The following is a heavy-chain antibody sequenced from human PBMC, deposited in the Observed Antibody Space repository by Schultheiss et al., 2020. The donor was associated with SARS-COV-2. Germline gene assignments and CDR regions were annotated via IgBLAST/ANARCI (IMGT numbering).Heavy chain of an antibody. D-gene: IGHD3-3*01. V-gene: IGHV3-7*03. CDR2: IKQDGSEK. Sequence: GGSLRLSCAASGFTVSSNYMSWVRQAPGKGLEWVANIKQDGSEKYYVDSVKGRFTISRDNAKNSLYLQMNSLRAEDTAVYYCARDQTIFGGMDVWGQGTTVTVSS. CDR1: GFTVSSNY. J-gene: IGHJ6*02. CDR3: ARDQTIFGGMDV.